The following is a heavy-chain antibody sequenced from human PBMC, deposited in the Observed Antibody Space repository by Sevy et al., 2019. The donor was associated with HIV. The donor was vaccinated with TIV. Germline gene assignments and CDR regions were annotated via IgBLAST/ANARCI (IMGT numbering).Heavy chain of an antibody. Sequence: GGSLRLSCAASGFTFDDYAMHWVRQAPGEGLEWVSGISWNSGSIGYADSVKGRFTISRDNAKNSLYLQMNSLRAEDTALYYCAKGLRAPYGYYAPGAFDIWGQGTMVTVSS. V-gene: IGHV3-9*01. CDR3: AKGLRAPYGYYAPGAFDI. CDR1: GFTFDDYA. CDR2: ISWNSGSI. D-gene: IGHD3-22*01. J-gene: IGHJ3*02.